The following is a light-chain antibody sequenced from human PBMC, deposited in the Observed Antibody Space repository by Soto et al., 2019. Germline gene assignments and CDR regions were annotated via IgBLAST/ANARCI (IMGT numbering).Light chain of an antibody. CDR3: QQYGRSPTT. Sequence: EIVLTPSPGTLSLSPVERATLSCRASQSVSRNYLVWYQQKPGQAPRLLIYGASGRATGIPDRFSGSGSGTDFTLTISRLEPEDFAVYYCQQYGRSPTTFGQGTKVDIK. V-gene: IGKV3-20*01. J-gene: IGKJ1*01. CDR2: GAS. CDR1: QSVSRNY.